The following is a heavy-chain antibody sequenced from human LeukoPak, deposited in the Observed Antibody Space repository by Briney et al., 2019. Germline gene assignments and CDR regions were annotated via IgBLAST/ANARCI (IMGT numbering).Heavy chain of an antibody. CDR2: VYSTGTP. D-gene: IGHD3-10*01. J-gene: IGHJ4*01. Sequence: SETLSLTCSVSGDSISRRSSYWPWIRQPAGRGLEWIGRVYSTGTPNYNPSLKGRLAMSVDTSKNQFSLTLNSVTAADTAVYFCTRGLQERDIIRGFDFWGPGILVTVSS. V-gene: IGHV4-61*02. CDR3: TRGLQERDIIRGFDF. CDR1: GDSISRRSSY.